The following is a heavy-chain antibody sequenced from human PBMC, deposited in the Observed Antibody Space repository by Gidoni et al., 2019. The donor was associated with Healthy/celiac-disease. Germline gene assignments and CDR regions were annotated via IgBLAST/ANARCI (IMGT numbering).Heavy chain of an antibody. V-gene: IGHV4-30-4*01. CDR2: IYYSGST. Sequence: QVQLQESGPGLVKPSQTLSLTCTVSGGSISSGDSYWSWIRQPPGKGLEWIGYIYYSGSTYYNPSLKSRVTISVDTSKNQFSLKLSSVTAADTAVYYCASTPGYSSSWYGSDEYWYFDLWGRGTLVTVSS. J-gene: IGHJ2*01. CDR3: ASTPGYSSSWYGSDEYWYFDL. CDR1: GGSISSGDSY. D-gene: IGHD6-13*01.